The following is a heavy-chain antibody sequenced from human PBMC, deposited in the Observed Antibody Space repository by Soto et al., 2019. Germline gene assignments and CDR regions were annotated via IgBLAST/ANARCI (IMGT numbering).Heavy chain of an antibody. CDR3: AKDANLDGYSYGWDY. D-gene: IGHD5-18*01. CDR2: ISWNSGSI. CDR1: GFTFSSYG. Sequence: GGSLRLSCAASGFTFSSYGMHWVRQAPGKGLEWVSGISWNSGSIGYADSVKGRFTISRDNAKNSLYLQMNSLRAEDTALYYCAKDANLDGYSYGWDYWGQGTLVTVSS. V-gene: IGHV3-9*01. J-gene: IGHJ4*02.